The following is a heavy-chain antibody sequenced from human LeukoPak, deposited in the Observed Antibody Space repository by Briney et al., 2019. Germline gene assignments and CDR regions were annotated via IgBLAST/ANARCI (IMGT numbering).Heavy chain of an antibody. Sequence: GASVKVSCKVSGYTLTELSMHWVRQAPGKGLEWMGGFNPEDGETIYAQKFQGRVTMTEDTSTDTAYMELSSLRSEDTAVYYCATDDRPIVTPSDAFDIWGQGTMVTVSS. J-gene: IGHJ3*02. V-gene: IGHV1-24*01. D-gene: IGHD4-23*01. CDR1: GYTLTELS. CDR2: FNPEDGET. CDR3: ATDDRPIVTPSDAFDI.